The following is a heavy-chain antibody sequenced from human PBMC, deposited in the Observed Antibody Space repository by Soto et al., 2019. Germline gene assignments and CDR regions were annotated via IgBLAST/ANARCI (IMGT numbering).Heavy chain of an antibody. CDR1: GYSLTTHW. Sequence: GESLKISCEGSGYSLTTHWINWVRQMPGKGLEWMGRIDPSDSYTNYSPSFQGHVTISADKSISTAYLQWSSLKASDTAMYYCARRLPHYYYGMDVWGQGTTVTVSS. CDR2: IDPSDSYT. D-gene: IGHD6-25*01. J-gene: IGHJ6*02. V-gene: IGHV5-10-1*01. CDR3: ARRLPHYYYGMDV.